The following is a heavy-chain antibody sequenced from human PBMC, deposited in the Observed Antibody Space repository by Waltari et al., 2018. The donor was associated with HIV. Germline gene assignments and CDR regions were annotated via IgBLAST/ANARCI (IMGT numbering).Heavy chain of an antibody. CDR1: GFTFDDYA. CDR2: ISWNSGSK. D-gene: IGHD1-7*01. Sequence: EVQLVESGVGLVQPGRSLRLSCAASGFTFDDYAMHWVRQAPGKGLEWVSGISWNSGSKGYADSVKGRFTISRDNAKNSLYLQMNSLRAEDTALYYCAKDRGTGTTVYYYYGMDVWGQGTTVTVSS. CDR3: AKDRGTGTTVYYYYGMDV. J-gene: IGHJ6*02. V-gene: IGHV3-9*01.